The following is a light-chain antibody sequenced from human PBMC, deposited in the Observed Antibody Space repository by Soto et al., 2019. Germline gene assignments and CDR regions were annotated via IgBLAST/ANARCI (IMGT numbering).Light chain of an antibody. J-gene: IGKJ1*01. Sequence: EIVMTQSPATLSVSPGEGATLSCRASQSVSSNLAWYQQKPGQAPRLLIYGASNRATGIPDRFSGSGSGTDFTLTISRLEPEDFAVYYCQQYGSSSWTFGQGTKVDIK. CDR1: QSVSSN. CDR3: QQYGSSSWT. V-gene: IGKV3-20*01. CDR2: GAS.